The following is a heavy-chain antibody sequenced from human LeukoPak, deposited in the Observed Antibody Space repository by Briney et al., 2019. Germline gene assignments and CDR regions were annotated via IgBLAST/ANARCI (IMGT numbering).Heavy chain of an antibody. J-gene: IGHJ4*02. CDR1: GFTVSSNY. D-gene: IGHD6-19*01. V-gene: IGHV3-53*01. CDR2: IYTGGST. CDR3: AGGRPIDSSGWYYFDY. Sequence: GGSLRLSCAASGFTVSSNYMTWVRQAPGKGLEWVSFIYTGGSTYYADSVKGRFTISRDNSKNTLYLQMSSLRVEDTAVYYCAGGRPIDSSGWYYFDYWGQGTLVTVSS.